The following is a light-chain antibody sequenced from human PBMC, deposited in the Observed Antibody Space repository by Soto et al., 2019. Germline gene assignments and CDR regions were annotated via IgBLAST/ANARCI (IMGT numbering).Light chain of an antibody. CDR1: QSVESH. CDR3: QQRSDWPIT. Sequence: EIVMTQSPATLSVCPGERATLSCTASQSVESHLVWYQQKPGQAPRLLIFAASNRATGIPVRFSGSGSGTDFTLAINRLEPDDFAVYYCQQRSDWPITFGQGTRLEI. V-gene: IGKV3-11*01. J-gene: IGKJ5*01. CDR2: AAS.